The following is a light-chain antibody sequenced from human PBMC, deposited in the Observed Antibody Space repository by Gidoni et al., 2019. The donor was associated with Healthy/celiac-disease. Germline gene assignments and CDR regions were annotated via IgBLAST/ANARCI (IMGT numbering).Light chain of an antibody. CDR1: QSVSSY. Sequence: DIVLTQSPATLSLSPGERATCSCRASQSVSSYLAWYQQKPGQAPRLLIYDAPNRATGIPARFRGSGSGTDVTLTISSIEPEDCAVYYCQQRSNWPRLTFGGGTKVEIK. CDR3: QQRSNWPRLT. CDR2: DAP. J-gene: IGKJ4*01. V-gene: IGKV3-11*01.